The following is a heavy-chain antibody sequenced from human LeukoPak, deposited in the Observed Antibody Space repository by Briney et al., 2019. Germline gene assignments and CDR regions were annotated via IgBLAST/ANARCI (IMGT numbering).Heavy chain of an antibody. V-gene: IGHV3-11*01. Sequence: GGSLRLSCAASGFTFSDYYMSWIRQAPGKGLEWVSYISSSGSTIYYADSVKGRFTISRDNAKNSLYLQMNSLRAEDTAVYYCARGQSITIFGVVIPDYLDYWGQGTLVTVSS. CDR1: GFTFSDYY. CDR2: ISSSGSTI. CDR3: ARGQSITIFGVVIPDYLDY. D-gene: IGHD3-3*01. J-gene: IGHJ4*02.